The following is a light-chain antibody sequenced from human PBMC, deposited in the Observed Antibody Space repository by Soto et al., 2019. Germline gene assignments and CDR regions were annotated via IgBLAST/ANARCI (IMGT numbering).Light chain of an antibody. V-gene: IGKV1-33*01. CDR2: DAS. CDR1: QDISNH. J-gene: IGKJ2*01. CDR3: QQYDDVPSYT. Sequence: DIQMTQSPSSLSASVGDRVTITCQASQDISNHLNWYQHKPGKAPKALIYDASNLEPGVPTRFNGSGSGTDFTFTISSLQPEDIATYYCQQYDDVPSYTFGQGTKLEI.